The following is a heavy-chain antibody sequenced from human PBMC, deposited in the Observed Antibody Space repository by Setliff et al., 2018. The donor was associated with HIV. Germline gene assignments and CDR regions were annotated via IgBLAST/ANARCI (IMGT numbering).Heavy chain of an antibody. D-gene: IGHD3-22*01. J-gene: IGHJ4*02. V-gene: IGHV3-30*04. CDR3: AKSSLIVVVGTDYFDS. CDR2: ISSDGSND. Sequence: GESLKISCAASGFTFGNFAMHWVRQAPGKRLEWVAVISSDGSNDYYVDSVRGRFTISRDNDRNTLNLRMDRLRADDTAVYYCAKSSLIVVVGTDYFDSWGQGTLVTVSS. CDR1: GFTFGNFA.